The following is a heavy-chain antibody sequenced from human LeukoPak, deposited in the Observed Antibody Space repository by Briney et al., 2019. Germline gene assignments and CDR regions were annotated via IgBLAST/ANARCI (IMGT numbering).Heavy chain of an antibody. J-gene: IGHJ4*02. CDR3: ARVSFYGRIAVAGFDY. CDR1: GGSFSGYY. CDR2: INHSGST. V-gene: IGHV4-34*01. Sequence: SETLSLTCAVYGGSFSGYYWTWIRQPPGKGLEWIGEINHSGSTNYNPSLKSRVTISGDTSKNQFSLKLSSVTAADTAVYYCARVSFYGRIAVAGFDYWGQGTLVTVSS. D-gene: IGHD6-19*01.